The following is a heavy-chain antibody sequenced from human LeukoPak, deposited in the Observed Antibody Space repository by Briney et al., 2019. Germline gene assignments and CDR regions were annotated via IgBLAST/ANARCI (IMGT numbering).Heavy chain of an antibody. V-gene: IGHV3-48*02. CDR3: ARTRPIDY. CDR2: ISSSGSTI. Sequence: GGSLRLSCEASGFTFSTYSMNWVRQAPGKGLEWVLYISSSGSTIYYADSVKGRFTISRDNAKNSMSLQMNSLRDEDTAVYYCARTRPIDYWGQGTLVTVSS. CDR1: GFTFSTYS. J-gene: IGHJ4*02.